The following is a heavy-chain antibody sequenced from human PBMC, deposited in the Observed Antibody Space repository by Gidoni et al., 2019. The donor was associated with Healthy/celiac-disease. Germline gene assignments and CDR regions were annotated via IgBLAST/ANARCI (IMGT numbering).Heavy chain of an antibody. J-gene: IGHJ4*02. CDR1: GGSFRGYS. Sequence: QVQLQQWGAGLLKPSETLSLTCAVYGGSFRGYSWSWIRQPPGKGLEWIGEINHSGSTNYNPSLKSRVTISVDTSKNQFSLKLSSVTAADTAVYYCARGVAGYSRPRWDYWGQGTLVTVSS. CDR2: INHSGST. CDR3: ARGVAGYSRPRWDY. V-gene: IGHV4-34*01. D-gene: IGHD6-13*01.